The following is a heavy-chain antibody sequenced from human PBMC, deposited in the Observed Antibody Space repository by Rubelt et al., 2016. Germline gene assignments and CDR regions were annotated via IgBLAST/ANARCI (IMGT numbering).Heavy chain of an antibody. CDR3: ARFALPAVTTAYYYYALDV. Sequence: QVQLVQSGAEVKKPGASVKVSCKASGYTFTSYAMHWVRQAPGKRLEWMGWINAGNGNTKYSQKFQGRVTLTRDTSASPAYMELSSLRSEDSAVYYCARFALPAVTTAYYYYALDVWGQGTTVTVSS. CDR1: GYTFTSYA. CDR2: INAGNGNT. J-gene: IGHJ6*02. D-gene: IGHD4-17*01. V-gene: IGHV1-3*01.